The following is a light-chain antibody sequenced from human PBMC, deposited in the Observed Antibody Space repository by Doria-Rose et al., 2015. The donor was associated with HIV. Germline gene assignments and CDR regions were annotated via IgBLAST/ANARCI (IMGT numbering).Light chain of an antibody. J-gene: IGKJ1*01. CDR3: HQYGTSWT. CDR2: DGS. CDR1: QSFSSTY. Sequence: EIVMTQSPGTLTLSPGEGATLSCRASQSFSSTYLAWYQQKPGQAPSLLIYDGSTRATSIPDRFSASWSVTDFTLTINRLEPEDFALYYCHQYGTSWTFGQGTKVEI. V-gene: IGKV3-20*01.